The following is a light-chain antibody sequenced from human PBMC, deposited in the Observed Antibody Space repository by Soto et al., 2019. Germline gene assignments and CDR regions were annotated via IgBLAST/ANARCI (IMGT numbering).Light chain of an antibody. CDR1: QGINTF. CDR2: AAS. CDR3: QQLNSYPIT. V-gene: IGKV1-9*01. J-gene: IGKJ5*01. Sequence: IQLNQSPSSLSASVGDRVTITCRASQGINTFLAWYQQKAGKAPKLLIYAASTLQSGVPSRFSGSGSGTDFTLTISSLQSEDFATYYCQQLNSYPITFSQGTRLEIK.